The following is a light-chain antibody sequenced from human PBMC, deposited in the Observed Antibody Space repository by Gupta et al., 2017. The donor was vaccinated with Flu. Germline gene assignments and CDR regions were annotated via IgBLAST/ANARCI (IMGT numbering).Light chain of an antibody. CDR1: QSVSSY. Sequence: NVLPQSPATLSLSPGERATLSCRASQSVSSYLAWYQQKPGQAPRLLIYDASNRATGIPARFSGSGFGTDFTLTISRREPEDFAVYYCQQHSNWPPCTFGQGTKVEIK. V-gene: IGKV3-11*01. J-gene: IGKJ1*01. CDR3: QQHSNWPPCT. CDR2: DAS.